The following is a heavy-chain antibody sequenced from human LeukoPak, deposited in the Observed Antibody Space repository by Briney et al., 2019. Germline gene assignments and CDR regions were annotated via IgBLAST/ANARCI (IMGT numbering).Heavy chain of an antibody. D-gene: IGHD5-24*01. CDR3: ARHDYNFEY. CDR2: IKKDGSEI. J-gene: IGHJ4*02. CDR1: GFTFSSYW. V-gene: IGHV3-7*01. Sequence: GGSLRLSCAASGFTFSSYWMSWVRHAPGKGLEWVANIKKDGSEIYYVDSVKGRFTISRDNAKNSLYLQMNSLRAEDTAVYYCARHDYNFEYWGQGTLVTVSS.